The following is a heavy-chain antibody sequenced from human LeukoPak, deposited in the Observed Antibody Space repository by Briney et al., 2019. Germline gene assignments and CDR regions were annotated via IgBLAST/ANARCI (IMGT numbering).Heavy chain of an antibody. J-gene: IGHJ4*02. Sequence: GASVKVSCKASGGTFSSYTIRWVRQAPGQGLESMGRIIPILGIANYAQKFQGRVTITADKSTSTAYMELSSLRSEDTAVYYCARDVAIFGVVIIDYWGQGTLVTVSS. CDR3: ARDVAIFGVVIIDY. D-gene: IGHD3-3*01. V-gene: IGHV1-69*04. CDR1: GGTFSSYT. CDR2: IIPILGIA.